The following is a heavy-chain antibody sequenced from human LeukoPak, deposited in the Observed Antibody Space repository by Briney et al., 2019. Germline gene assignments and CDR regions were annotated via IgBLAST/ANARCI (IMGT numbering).Heavy chain of an antibody. CDR1: GLAFSRFW. Sequence: PGGSLRLSCAASGLAFSRFWMSWVRQAPGKGMEWVANINEDGSKKNYVDSVRGRFTISRDHAKDSLYLQMNSLRAEDAAVYYCASGGHLDYWGQGTPVTVSS. D-gene: IGHD3-16*01. J-gene: IGHJ4*02. V-gene: IGHV3-7*03. CDR3: ASGGHLDY. CDR2: INEDGSKK.